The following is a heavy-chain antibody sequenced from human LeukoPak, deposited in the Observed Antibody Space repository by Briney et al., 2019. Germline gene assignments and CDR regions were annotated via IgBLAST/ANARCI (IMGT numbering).Heavy chain of an antibody. CDR1: GFTFSTYS. V-gene: IGHV3-21*01. Sequence: GGSLRLSCAASGFTFSTYSMNWLRLAPGKGLEWVSSISPDSNYKYYVDSVKGRFTISRDNSKNTLFLQMNSLSGEDTAVYYCVTASPADTAMVADYWGQGTLVTVSS. D-gene: IGHD5-18*01. CDR2: ISPDSNYK. CDR3: VTASPADTAMVADY. J-gene: IGHJ4*02.